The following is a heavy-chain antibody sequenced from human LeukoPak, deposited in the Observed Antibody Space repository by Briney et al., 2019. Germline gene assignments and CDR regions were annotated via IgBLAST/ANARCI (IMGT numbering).Heavy chain of an antibody. CDR1: GFTFSSYW. CDR3: ARNREDYCSSTSCYVPPDY. CDR2: IKQDGSEK. V-gene: IGHV3-7*01. J-gene: IGHJ4*02. Sequence: GGSLRLSCAASGFTFSSYWMSWVRQAPGKGLEWVANIKQDGSEKYYVDSVKGRLTISRDNAKNSLYLQMNSLRAEDTAVYYCARNREDYCSSTSCYVPPDYWGQGTLVTVSS. D-gene: IGHD2-2*01.